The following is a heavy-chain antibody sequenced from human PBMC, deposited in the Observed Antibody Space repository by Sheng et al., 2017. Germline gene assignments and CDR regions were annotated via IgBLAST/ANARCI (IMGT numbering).Heavy chain of an antibody. CDR2: IIPILGIA. Sequence: QVQLVQSGAEVKKPGSSVKVSCKASGGTFSSYTISWVRQAPGQGLEWMGRIIPILGIANYAQKFQGRVTITADKSTSTAYMELSSLRSEDTAVYYCASHHYDFWSGFLDPWGQGTLVTVSS. CDR1: GGTFSSYT. CDR3: ASHHYDFWSGFLDP. V-gene: IGHV1-69*02. J-gene: IGHJ5*02. D-gene: IGHD3-3*01.